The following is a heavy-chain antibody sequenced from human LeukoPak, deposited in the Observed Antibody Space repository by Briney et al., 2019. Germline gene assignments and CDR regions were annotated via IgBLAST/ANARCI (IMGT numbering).Heavy chain of an antibody. Sequence: GGSPRLSCAASGFTFSSYGMSWVRQAPGKGLEWVSAISGSGGSTYYADSVKGRFTISRDNSKNTLYLQMNSLRAEDTAVYYCAKDPSAAAPYNWFDPWGQGTLVTVSS. CDR1: GFTFSSYG. J-gene: IGHJ5*02. D-gene: IGHD6-13*01. CDR3: AKDPSAAAPYNWFDP. CDR2: ISGSGGST. V-gene: IGHV3-23*01.